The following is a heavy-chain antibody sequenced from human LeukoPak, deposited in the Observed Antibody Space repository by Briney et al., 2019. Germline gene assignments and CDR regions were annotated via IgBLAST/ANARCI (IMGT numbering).Heavy chain of an antibody. D-gene: IGHD1-26*01. CDR3: ARGRRGSYYYYYYMDV. Sequence: SETLSLTCAVYGGSFSGYYWSWIRQPPGKGLEWIGEINHSGSTNYNPSLKSRVTISGDTSKNQFSLKLSSVTAADTAVYYCARGRRGSYYYYYYMDVWGKGTTVTVSS. CDR2: INHSGST. CDR1: GGSFSGYY. V-gene: IGHV4-34*01. J-gene: IGHJ6*03.